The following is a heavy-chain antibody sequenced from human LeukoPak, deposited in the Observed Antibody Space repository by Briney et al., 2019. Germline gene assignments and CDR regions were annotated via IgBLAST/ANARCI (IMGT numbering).Heavy chain of an antibody. J-gene: IGHJ4*02. CDR2: MSPKSGNT. CDR3: TRGPPNWGYDF. D-gene: IGHD7-27*01. Sequence: GASVKVSCKASGYTFVSYDINWVRQATGQGPEWMEWMSPKSGNTGYAQKFQGRVTMTRDTSINTAYMELSGLISEDTAVYYCTRGPPNWGYDFWGQGTLVTVSS. V-gene: IGHV1-8*01. CDR1: GYTFVSYD.